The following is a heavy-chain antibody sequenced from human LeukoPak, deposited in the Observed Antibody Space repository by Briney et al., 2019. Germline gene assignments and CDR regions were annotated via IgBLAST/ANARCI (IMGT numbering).Heavy chain of an antibody. CDR3: AREGYCSSTTCLPDY. CDR1: GFTFSSYW. J-gene: IGHJ4*02. CDR2: IKEDESEK. Sequence: PGGSLRLSCAASGFTFSSYWMSWVRQAPGKGLEWVANIKEDESEKYYVDSVKGRFTISRDNAKRSLFLQMNSLRAEDTAVYYCAREGYCSSTTCLPDYWGQGTLITVSS. D-gene: IGHD2-2*01. V-gene: IGHV3-7*01.